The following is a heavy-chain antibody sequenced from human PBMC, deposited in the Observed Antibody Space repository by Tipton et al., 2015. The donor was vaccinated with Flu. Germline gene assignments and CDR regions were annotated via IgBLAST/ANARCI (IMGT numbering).Heavy chain of an antibody. CDR2: IYPGDSDT. V-gene: IGHV5-51*01. CDR1: GYSFTNYW. CDR3: VRHPYCTDAVCPPGYWYLDL. Sequence: QLVQSGAEVKKPGESLRISCKSSGYSFTNYWIGWVRQMPGRGLDWMGIIYPGDSDTRYSPSFQGQVTISADKSINTAYLQWNSLKASDTAMYFCVRHPYCTDAVCPPGYWYLDLWGRGTPLSVSS. J-gene: IGHJ2*01. D-gene: IGHD2-8*01.